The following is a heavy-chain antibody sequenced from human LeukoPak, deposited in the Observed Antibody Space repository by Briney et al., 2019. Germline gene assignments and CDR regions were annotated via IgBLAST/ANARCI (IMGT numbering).Heavy chain of an antibody. V-gene: IGHV1-8*02. D-gene: IGHD6-19*01. CDR3: ARWPFYSSGRRGFDY. J-gene: IGHJ4*02. Sequence: ASVKVSCKASGYTFTSYGISWVRQATGQGLEWMGWMNPNSGNTGYARKFQGRVTMTTNTSISTAYMELSSLRSEDTAVYYCARWPFYSSGRRGFDYWGQGTLVTVSS. CDR2: MNPNSGNT. CDR1: GYTFTSYG.